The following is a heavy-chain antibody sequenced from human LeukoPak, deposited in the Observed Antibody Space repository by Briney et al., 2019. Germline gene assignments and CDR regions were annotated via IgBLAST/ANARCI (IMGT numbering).Heavy chain of an antibody. CDR3: ARDTAAARAFDI. Sequence: SETLSLTCAVYGGSFSGYYWSWIRQPPGKGLEWIGEINHSGSTNYNPSLKSRVTISVDTSKNQFSLKLSSVTAADTAVYYCARDTAAARAFDIWGQGTMVTVSS. J-gene: IGHJ3*02. V-gene: IGHV4-34*01. CDR2: INHSGST. D-gene: IGHD5-18*01. CDR1: GGSFSGYY.